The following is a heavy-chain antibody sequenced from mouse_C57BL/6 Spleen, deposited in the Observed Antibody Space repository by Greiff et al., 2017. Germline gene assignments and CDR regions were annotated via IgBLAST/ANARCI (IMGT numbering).Heavy chain of an antibody. V-gene: IGHV5-4*01. J-gene: IGHJ3*01. CDR2: ISDGGSYT. CDR3: AKDEGNSSYEGAWFAY. D-gene: IGHD1-1*01. Sequence: EVMLVESGGGLVKPGGSLKLSCAASGFTFSSYAMSWVRQTPEKRLEWVATISDGGSYTYYPDNVKGRFTISRDNAKNNLYLQVSHLKSEDTAMYYCAKDEGNSSYEGAWFAYWGQGTLVTVSA. CDR1: GFTFSSYA.